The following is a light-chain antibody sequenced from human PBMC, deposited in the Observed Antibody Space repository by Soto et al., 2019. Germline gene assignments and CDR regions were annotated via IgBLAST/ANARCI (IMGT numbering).Light chain of an antibody. CDR3: SSFRSSSTLYV. Sequence: QSVLTQPASVSVSPGQSITISCTGTSSDVGGYKYVSWYQQHPGKAPKLMLYEVSNRPSGVSDRFSGSKSGNTASLTISGLQAEDEADYYCSSFRSSSTLYVFGTGTKVTVL. V-gene: IGLV2-14*01. CDR2: EVS. J-gene: IGLJ1*01. CDR1: SSDVGGYKY.